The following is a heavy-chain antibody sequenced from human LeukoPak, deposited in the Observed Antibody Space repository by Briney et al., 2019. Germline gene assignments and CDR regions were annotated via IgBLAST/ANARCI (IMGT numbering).Heavy chain of an antibody. V-gene: IGHV3-23*01. CDR1: GFIFSNYA. J-gene: IGHJ4*02. CDR3: ARASRLGTYYDFWSGYRQPYFDY. CDR2: ITFSGAGT. D-gene: IGHD3-3*01. Sequence: GGSLRLSCAASGFIFSNYAMSWVRQAPGKGPEWLSTITFSGAGTYYADSVKGRFTISRDNSKNTLYLQMNSLRAEDTAVYYCARASRLGTYYDFWSGYRQPYFDYWGQGTLVTVSS.